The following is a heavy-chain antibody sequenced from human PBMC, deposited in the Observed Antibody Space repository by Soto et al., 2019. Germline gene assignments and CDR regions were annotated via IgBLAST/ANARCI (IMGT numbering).Heavy chain of an antibody. Sequence: LRLSCAASGFTFSSYWMSWVRQAPGKGLEWVANIKQDGSEKYYVDSVKGRFTISRDNAKNSLYLQMNSLRAEDTAVYYCARLGLPRPYYFDYWGQGTLVTVSS. V-gene: IGHV3-7*05. CDR3: ARLGLPRPYYFDY. CDR2: IKQDGSEK. CDR1: GFTFSSYW. J-gene: IGHJ4*02. D-gene: IGHD3-10*01.